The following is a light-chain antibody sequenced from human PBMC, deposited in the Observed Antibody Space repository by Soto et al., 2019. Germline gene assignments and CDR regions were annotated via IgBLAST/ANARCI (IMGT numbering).Light chain of an antibody. CDR1: SSDIGDYTH. V-gene: IGLV2-14*01. J-gene: IGLJ2*01. CDR2: EVS. CDR3: CSYTSISTSAV. Sequence: QSVLTKPASVSGSPGQSITIYCTGTSSDIGDYTHVSWYQQHPGKAPKLIIYEVSDRPSGVSNRFSGSKSGNTASLTISGLQTEDEADYYCCSYTSISTSAVFGGGTQLTVL.